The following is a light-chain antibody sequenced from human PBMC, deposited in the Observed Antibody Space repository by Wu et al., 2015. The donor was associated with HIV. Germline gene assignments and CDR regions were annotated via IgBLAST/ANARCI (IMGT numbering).Light chain of an antibody. V-gene: IGKV3-11*01. CDR1: ESIRTY. Sequence: EIVLTQSPTTLSLSPGERATLSCRASESIRTYLAWYQQRPGQAPRLLICDASNRATGIPARFSGGGSGTDFTLTISSLEPEDFAVYYCQQRANWPLTFGGGTKVEIK. CDR3: QQRANWPLT. J-gene: IGKJ4*01. CDR2: DAS.